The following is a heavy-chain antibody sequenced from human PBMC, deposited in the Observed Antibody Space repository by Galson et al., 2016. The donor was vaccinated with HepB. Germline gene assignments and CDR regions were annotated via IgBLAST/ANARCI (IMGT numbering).Heavy chain of an antibody. CDR1: GDSIRSGFHY. CDR3: ATRLVLRGEN. Sequence: TLSLTCTASGDSIRSGFHYWSWIRQPAGKGLEWIGRIDTTGSTNYNPSLKSRVTISVDTSKNQFSLKLTSVTAEDTALYYCATRLVLRGENWGQGTLITVSS. CDR2: IDTTGST. J-gene: IGHJ4*02. V-gene: IGHV4-61*02. D-gene: IGHD6-6*01.